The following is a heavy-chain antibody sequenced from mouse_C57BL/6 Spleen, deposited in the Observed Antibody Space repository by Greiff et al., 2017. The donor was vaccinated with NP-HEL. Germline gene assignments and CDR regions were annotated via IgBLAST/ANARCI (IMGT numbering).Heavy chain of an antibody. D-gene: IGHD1-1*01. V-gene: IGHV1-69*01. Sequence: VQLQQPGAELVMPGASVKLSCKASGYTFTSYWMHWVKQRPGQGLEWIGEIDPSDSYTNSTPKFKGKSTLTVDKSSSTAYMQLSSLTSEDSAVYDCARRDYGSSYPYWYFDVWGTGTTVTVSS. CDR1: GYTFTSYW. J-gene: IGHJ1*03. CDR2: IDPSDSYT. CDR3: ARRDYGSSYPYWYFDV.